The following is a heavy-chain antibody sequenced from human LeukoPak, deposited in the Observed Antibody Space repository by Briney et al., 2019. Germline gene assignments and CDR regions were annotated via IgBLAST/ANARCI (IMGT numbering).Heavy chain of an antibody. Sequence: GGSLRLSCAASGFTFSSYWMSWVRQAPGKGLEWVAKINEDGSDKYYVDSVKGRFTISRDNAKNSLYLQMNSLRAEDTAVYVYYWARDSLAGAFFEYWGQGTLVTVTS. D-gene: IGHD6-13*01. CDR2: INEDGSDK. CDR1: GFTFSSYW. CDR3: ARDSLAGAFFEY. J-gene: IGHJ4*02. V-gene: IGHV3-7*01.